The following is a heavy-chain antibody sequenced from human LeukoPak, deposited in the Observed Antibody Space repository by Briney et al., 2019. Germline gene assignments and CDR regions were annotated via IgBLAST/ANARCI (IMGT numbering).Heavy chain of an antibody. D-gene: IGHD4-17*01. V-gene: IGHV3-11*01. CDR3: ARIDYGDYVY. CDR2: ISSSGSTI. Sequence: GGSLRLSCAASGFTVSSNYMSWVRQAPGKGLEWVSYISSSGSTIYYADSVKGRFTISRDNAKNSLYLQMNSLRAEDTAVYYCARIDYGDYVYWGQGTLVTVSS. J-gene: IGHJ4*02. CDR1: GFTVSSNY.